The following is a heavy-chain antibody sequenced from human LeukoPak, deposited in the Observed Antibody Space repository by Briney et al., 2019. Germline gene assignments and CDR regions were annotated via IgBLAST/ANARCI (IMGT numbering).Heavy chain of an antibody. D-gene: IGHD4-17*01. Sequence: SETLSLTCAVYGGSFSGYYWSWIRQPPGKGQEWIGEINHSGSTNYSPSLKSRVTISVDTSKNQFSLKLSSVTAADTAVYYCARKLGIFTVTTAFDYWGQGTLVTVSS. CDR2: INHSGST. CDR1: GGSFSGYY. V-gene: IGHV4-34*01. J-gene: IGHJ4*02. CDR3: ARKLGIFTVTTAFDY.